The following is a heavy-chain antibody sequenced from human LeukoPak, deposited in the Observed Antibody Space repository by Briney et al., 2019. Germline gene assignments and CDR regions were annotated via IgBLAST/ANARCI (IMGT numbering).Heavy chain of an antibody. D-gene: IGHD3-22*01. V-gene: IGHV4-30-4*01. Sequence: SETLSLTCTVSGGSISSGDYYWSWIRQPPGKGLEWIGYFYYSGSTYYNPSLRSRVTISVDTSKNQFSLKLSSVTAADTAVYYCARPYYYDSRIDPWGQGTLVTVSS. CDR2: FYYSGST. CDR1: GGSISSGDYY. J-gene: IGHJ5*02. CDR3: ARPYYYDSRIDP.